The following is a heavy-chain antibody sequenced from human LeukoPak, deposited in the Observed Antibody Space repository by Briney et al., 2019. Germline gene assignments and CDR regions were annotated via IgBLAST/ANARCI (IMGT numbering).Heavy chain of an antibody. CDR3: ARDRYYYDSSGYYFFDY. CDR1: GGSFSGYY. V-gene: IGHV4-34*01. J-gene: IGHJ4*02. CDR2: INHSGST. Sequence: PSETLSLTCAVYGGSFSGYYWSWIRQPPGKGLEWIGEINHSGSTNYNPSLKSRVTISVDTSNNQFSLKLSSVTAADTAVYYCARDRYYYDSSGYYFFDYWGQGTLVTVSS. D-gene: IGHD3-22*01.